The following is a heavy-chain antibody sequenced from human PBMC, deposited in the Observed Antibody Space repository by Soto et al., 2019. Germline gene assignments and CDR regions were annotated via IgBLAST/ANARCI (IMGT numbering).Heavy chain of an antibody. CDR3: ARDGYLTITMIRSTNAFDI. D-gene: IGHD3-22*01. Sequence: SVKVSCKASGGTFSSYAISWVRQAPGQGLEWMGGIIPIFGTANYAQKFQGRVTITADESTSTAYMELSSLRSEDTAVYYCARDGYLTITMIRSTNAFDIWGQGTMVTVSS. CDR1: GGTFSSYA. CDR2: IIPIFGTA. J-gene: IGHJ3*02. V-gene: IGHV1-69*13.